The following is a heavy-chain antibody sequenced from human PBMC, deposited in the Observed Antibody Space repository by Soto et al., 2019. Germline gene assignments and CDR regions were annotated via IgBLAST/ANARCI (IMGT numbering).Heavy chain of an antibody. CDR2: IYYSGST. J-gene: IGHJ3*02. CDR3: ARDSDVCAFDI. CDR1: GGSISTANYY. V-gene: IGHV4-31*03. Sequence: SETLSLTCTFSGGSISTANYYWSWIRQLPGKGLEWIGYIYYSGSTYYNPSLTSRVTLSIDTSKNQFSLKLSSVTAADTAVYYCARDSDVCAFDIWGQGTMVTVSS. D-gene: IGHD1-26*01.